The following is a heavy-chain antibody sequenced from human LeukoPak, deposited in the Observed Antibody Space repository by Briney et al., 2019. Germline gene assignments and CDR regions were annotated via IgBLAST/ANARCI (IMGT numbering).Heavy chain of an antibody. J-gene: IGHJ3*02. CDR2: IRNDGSTK. V-gene: IGHV3-30*02. D-gene: IGHD3-10*01. CDR3: AKDGVSSSVWAFDI. CDR1: GFTVSNYG. Sequence: PGRSLRLSCAASGFTVSNYGIHWVRQAPGKGLEWVAFIRNDGSTKYYVDSVKGRFVISRDNSRNTLYLYMNSLRAEDSAVYYCAKDGVSSSVWAFDIWGQGTMVTVSS.